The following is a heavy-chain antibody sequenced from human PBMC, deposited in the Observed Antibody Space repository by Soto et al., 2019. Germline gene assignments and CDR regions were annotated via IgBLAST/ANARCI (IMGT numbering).Heavy chain of an antibody. J-gene: IGHJ6*02. D-gene: IGHD4-17*01. V-gene: IGHV1-69*08. CDR3: ARDNGDKTYYFYGMNV. CDR2: IIPILGTA. Sequence: QVQLVQSGAEVKKPGSSVKVSCKASGNTFSSYTISWVRQAPGQGLEWMGRIIPILGTANYAQKFQGRVTIXXDKSTSTAYMELSSLRSEDTAVYYCARDNGDKTYYFYGMNVWGLGTTVTVSS. CDR1: GNTFSSYT.